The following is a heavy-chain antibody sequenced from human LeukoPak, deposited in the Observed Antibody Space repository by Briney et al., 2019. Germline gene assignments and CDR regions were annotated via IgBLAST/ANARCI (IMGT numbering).Heavy chain of an antibody. J-gene: IGHJ4*02. CDR3: ARGITMVRGVILGY. D-gene: IGHD3-10*01. CDR1: GGTFSSYA. CDR2: IIPIFGTA. V-gene: IGHV1-69*13. Sequence: ASVKVSCKASGGTFSSYAISWVRQAPGQGLEWMGGIIPIFGTANYAQKFQGRVTITADESTSTAYMELSSLRSEDTAVYYCARGITMVRGVILGYWGQGTLVTVSS.